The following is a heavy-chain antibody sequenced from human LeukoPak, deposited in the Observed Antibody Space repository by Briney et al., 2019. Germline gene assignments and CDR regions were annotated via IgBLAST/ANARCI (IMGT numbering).Heavy chain of an antibody. CDR1: GGTFSSYA. CDR2: IIPIFGTA. J-gene: IGHJ3*02. V-gene: IGHV1-69*06. CDR3: ARVVEYYGSGSYYNDAFDI. D-gene: IGHD3-10*01. Sequence: ASVKVSCKASGGTFSSYAISWVRQAPGQGLEWMGGIIPIFGTANYAQKFQGRVTITADKSTSTAYMELRSLRSDDTAVYYCARVVEYYGSGSYYNDAFDIWGQGTMVTVSS.